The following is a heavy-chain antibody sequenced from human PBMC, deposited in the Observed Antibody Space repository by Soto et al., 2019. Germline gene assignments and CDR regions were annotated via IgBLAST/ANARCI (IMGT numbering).Heavy chain of an antibody. Sequence: GGSPRLSCAASGVTFRGYSIDWVRQAPGKGLEWVSSISSTSNNMYYADSVKGRFTMSRDNAKNSLYLQMNSLRVDDTAVYYCARDLESATGTFDYWGQGTLVTVSS. D-gene: IGHD1-1*01. CDR2: ISSTSNNM. CDR1: GVTFRGYS. J-gene: IGHJ4*02. V-gene: IGHV3-21*01. CDR3: ARDLESATGTFDY.